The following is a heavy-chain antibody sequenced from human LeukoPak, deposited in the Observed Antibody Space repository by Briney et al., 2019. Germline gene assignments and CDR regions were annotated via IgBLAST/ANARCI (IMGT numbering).Heavy chain of an antibody. J-gene: IGHJ4*02. D-gene: IGHD3-10*01. CDR1: GGSISSTY. V-gene: IGHV4-59*12. CDR3: ASGSGSYLRY. Sequence: SETLSLTCTVSGGSISSTYWNWIRQPPGKGLQWIGRISYTGETKYNPSLKSRVTISVDRSKNQFSLKLSSVTAADTAVYYCASGSGSYLRYWGQGTLVTVSS. CDR2: ISYTGET.